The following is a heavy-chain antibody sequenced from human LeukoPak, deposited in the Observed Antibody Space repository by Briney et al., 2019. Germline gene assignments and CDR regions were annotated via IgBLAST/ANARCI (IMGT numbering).Heavy chain of an antibody. CDR3: ARISSGWDY. V-gene: IGHV3-7*01. CDR2: IKQDGSEK. CDR1: GFIFGDDA. J-gene: IGHJ4*02. Sequence: GGSLRLSCAASGFIFGDDAMSWVRQAPGKGLEWVANIKQDGSEKYYVDSVKGRFTISRDNAKNSLYLQMNSLRAEDTAVYYCARISSGWDYWGQGTLVTVSS. D-gene: IGHD6-19*01.